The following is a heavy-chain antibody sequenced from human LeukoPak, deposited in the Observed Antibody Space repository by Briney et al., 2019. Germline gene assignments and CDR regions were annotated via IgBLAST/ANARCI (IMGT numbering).Heavy chain of an antibody. CDR3: ATPAYRDRGGFEY. V-gene: IGHV3-23*01. D-gene: IGHD1-26*01. Sequence: GGSLRLSCAASGFTFSSYAMFWVRQAPGQGLAWASAISGTTGNTYYADSVKGRFTISRDNSKNTVYLQMNSLRAEDTAVYYCATPAYRDRGGFEYWGQGTLVTVSS. CDR2: ISGTTGNT. CDR1: GFTFSSYA. J-gene: IGHJ4*02.